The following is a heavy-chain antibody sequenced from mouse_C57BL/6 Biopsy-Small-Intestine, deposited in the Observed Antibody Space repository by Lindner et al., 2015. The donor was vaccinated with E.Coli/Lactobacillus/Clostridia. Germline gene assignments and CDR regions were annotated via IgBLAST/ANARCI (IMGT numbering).Heavy chain of an antibody. D-gene: IGHD2-1*01. V-gene: IGHV1-80*01. CDR2: IYPGDGDT. CDR1: GYAFSSYW. J-gene: IGHJ2*01. CDR3: ARGGYYGNYFCYFDF. Sequence: VQLQESGAELVKPGASVKISCKASGYAFSSYWMSWVKQRPGKGLEWIGQIYPGDGDTNYNGEFKGKATLTADKSSSTAYMQLSSLTSEDSAVYFCARGGYYGNYFCYFDFWGQGSTLTVSS.